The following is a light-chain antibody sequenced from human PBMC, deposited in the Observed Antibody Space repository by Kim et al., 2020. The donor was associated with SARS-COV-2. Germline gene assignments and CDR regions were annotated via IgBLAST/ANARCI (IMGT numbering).Light chain of an antibody. J-gene: IGKJ1*01. CDR1: QSISSF. CDR3: QQSDSYPWT. CDR2: YAY. V-gene: IGKV1-5*03. Sequence: ASVGDRVTITCRASQSISSFLAWYQQKPGTAPKVLIYYAYNLESGVPSRFSGSGSGTEFTLTINSLQPEDFATYYCQQSDSYPWTFGQGTKVDIK.